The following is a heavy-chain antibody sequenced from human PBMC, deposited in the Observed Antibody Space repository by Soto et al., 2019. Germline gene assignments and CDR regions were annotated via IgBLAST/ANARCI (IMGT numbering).Heavy chain of an antibody. D-gene: IGHD2-2*01. J-gene: IGHJ3*02. Sequence: ASVKVSCKASGYTFASSGISWVRQAPGQGLEWMGWISAYIGNTYYAQKLQGRVTMTTDTSTSTAYMELRSLRSDDTAVYYCARWGCSSNSSGSNAFDIWGQGKMVTVSS. CDR1: GYTFASSG. CDR2: ISAYIGNT. V-gene: IGHV1-18*01. CDR3: ARWGCSSNSSGSNAFDI.